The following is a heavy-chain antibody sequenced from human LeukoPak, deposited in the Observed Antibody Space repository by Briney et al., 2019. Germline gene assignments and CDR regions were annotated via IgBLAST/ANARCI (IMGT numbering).Heavy chain of an antibody. CDR2: IRSKANSYAT. CDR1: GFTFSSYG. D-gene: IGHD1-26*01. V-gene: IGHV3-73*01. Sequence: GGSLRLSCAASGFTFSSYGMHWVRQASGKGLEWVGRIRSKANSYATAYAASVKGRFTISRDDSKNTAYLQMNSLKTEDTAVYYCTRHIMVGARAGAFDIWGQGTMVTVSS. J-gene: IGHJ3*02. CDR3: TRHIMVGARAGAFDI.